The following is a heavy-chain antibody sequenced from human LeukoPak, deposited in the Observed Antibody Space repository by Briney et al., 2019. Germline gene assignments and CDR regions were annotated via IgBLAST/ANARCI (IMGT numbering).Heavy chain of an antibody. CDR1: GFTFSSYS. D-gene: IGHD3-10*01. CDR3: ASQITMVRESPDY. CDR2: ISSSSSYI. Sequence: GGSLRLSCAASGFTFSSYSMNWVRQAPGKGLEWVSSISSSSSYIYYADSVKGRFTISRDNAKNSLYLQMNSLRAEDTAVYYCASQITMVRESPDYWAREPWSPSPQ. V-gene: IGHV3-21*01. J-gene: IGHJ4*02.